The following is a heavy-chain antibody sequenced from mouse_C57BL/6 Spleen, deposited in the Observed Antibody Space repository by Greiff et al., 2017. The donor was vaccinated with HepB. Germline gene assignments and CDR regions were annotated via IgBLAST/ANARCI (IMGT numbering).Heavy chain of an antibody. CDR3: ARVGTMVTHFDY. D-gene: IGHD2-2*01. CDR1: GYTFTSYW. Sequence: QVQLQQPGAELVKPGASVKLSCKASGYTFTSYWMQWVKQRPGQGLEWIGEIDPSDSYTNYNQKFKGKATLTVDTSSSTAYMQLSSLTSEDSAVYYCARVGTMVTHFDYWGQGTTLTVSS. J-gene: IGHJ2*01. V-gene: IGHV1-50*01. CDR2: IDPSDSYT.